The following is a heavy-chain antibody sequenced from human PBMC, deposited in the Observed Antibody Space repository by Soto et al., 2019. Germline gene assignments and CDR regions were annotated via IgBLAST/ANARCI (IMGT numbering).Heavy chain of an antibody. CDR3: ARAYSGSSSTVIDY. D-gene: IGHD6-6*01. Sequence: QVQLQESGPGLVKPSKTLSLTCTVSGGSISSYYWTWIRQPPGRGLEWIGYINYSGSTNYNPSLMSRGTIAVDTTKNLISLKMSTVTVADTAVNYCARAYSGSSSTVIDYWGQGTLVTVSS. CDR1: GGSISSYY. J-gene: IGHJ4*02. CDR2: INYSGST. V-gene: IGHV4-59*01.